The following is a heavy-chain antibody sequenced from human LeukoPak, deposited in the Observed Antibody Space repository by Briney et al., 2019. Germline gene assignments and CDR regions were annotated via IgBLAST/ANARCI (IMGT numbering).Heavy chain of an antibody. CDR3: ARFGLRYFDWLPFDY. CDR2: ISSSSSYT. V-gene: IGHV3-11*06. J-gene: IGHJ4*02. CDR1: GFTFSDYY. D-gene: IGHD3-9*01. Sequence: GGSLRLSCAASGFTFSDYYMSWIRQAPGKGLEWDSYISSSSSYTNYADSVKGRFTISRDNAKNSLYLQMNSLRAEDTAVYYCARFGLRYFDWLPFDYWGQGTLVTVSS.